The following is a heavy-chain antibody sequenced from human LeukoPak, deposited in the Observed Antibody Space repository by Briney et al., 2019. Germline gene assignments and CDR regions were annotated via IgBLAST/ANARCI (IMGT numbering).Heavy chain of an antibody. J-gene: IGHJ4*02. CDR2: INQDGSDK. D-gene: IGHD3-16*01. CDR3: ARERGSKHYDF. Sequence: GGSLRLSCAASGFTSSSYWMGWVRQAPGKGLEWVANINQDGSDKYYVDSVKGRFTISRDNAKNSLYLQMDSLGAEDMALYYCARERGSKHYDFWGRGTLVTVSS. CDR1: GFTSSSYW. V-gene: IGHV3-7*01.